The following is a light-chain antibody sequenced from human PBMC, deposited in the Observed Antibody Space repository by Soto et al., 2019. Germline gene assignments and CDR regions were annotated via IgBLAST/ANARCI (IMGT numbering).Light chain of an antibody. CDR3: QQYNSYPWT. V-gene: IGKV1-5*03. CDR2: KAS. CDR1: QSISSW. J-gene: IGKJ1*01. Sequence: DVQMTQSASTLSASVGDRVTITCRASQSISSWLAWYQQKPGKAPKLLIYKASSLESGVPPRFSGSGSGTEFTLTISSLQPDDFATYYCQQYNSYPWTFCQGTKVDIK.